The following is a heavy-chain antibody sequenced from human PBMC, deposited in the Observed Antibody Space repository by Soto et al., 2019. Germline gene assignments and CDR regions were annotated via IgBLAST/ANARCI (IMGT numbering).Heavy chain of an antibody. CDR3: FQAEDGIRALCTVSAFLLNRSSDL. V-gene: IGHV3-74*01. J-gene: IGHJ2*01. D-gene: IGHD1-26*01. Sequence: GKGLVWVSRINSDGSSTTYADSVKGRFTISRDNAKNTLYLQMNSLRVEDTAVFFFFQAEDGIRALCTVSAFLLNRSSDL. CDR2: INSDGSST.